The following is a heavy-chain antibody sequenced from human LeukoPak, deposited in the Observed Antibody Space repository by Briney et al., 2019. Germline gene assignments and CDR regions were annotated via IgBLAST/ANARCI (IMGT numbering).Heavy chain of an antibody. Sequence: GRSLRLSCTASGFTFNDCDMNWFRQAPGKGLQWVSSISYMGDHRYYADSAKGRFTISRDNAKNSLYLQMDNLRADDTAVYYCGKAFPPLRVAAAGDYWGQGTLVTVSS. D-gene: IGHD6-25*01. CDR1: GFTFNDCD. CDR2: ISYMGDHR. V-gene: IGHV3-21*06. CDR3: GKAFPPLRVAAAGDY. J-gene: IGHJ4*02.